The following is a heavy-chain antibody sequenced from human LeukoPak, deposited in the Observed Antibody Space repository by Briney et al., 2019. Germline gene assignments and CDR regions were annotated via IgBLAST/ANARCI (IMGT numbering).Heavy chain of an antibody. CDR1: GYSFTGYY. CDR3: ARVRTLQVVWGAYGLDV. D-gene: IGHD3-16*01. J-gene: IGHJ6*02. Sequence: EASVKVSCKASGYSFTGYYLHWVRQAPGQGLEWMGWINPNSGGTNYAQKFQGRVTMTGDTSISTAYMELSRLRSDDTAIYYCARVRTLQVVWGAYGLDVWGQGTTVTVSS. V-gene: IGHV1-2*02. CDR2: INPNSGGT.